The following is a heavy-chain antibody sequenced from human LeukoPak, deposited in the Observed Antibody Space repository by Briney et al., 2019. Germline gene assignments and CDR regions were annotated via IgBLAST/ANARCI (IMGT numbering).Heavy chain of an antibody. CDR1: GYRFTNYW. V-gene: IGHV5-51*01. J-gene: IGHJ4*02. Sequence: GESLKISCKGSGYRFTNYWIGWVRQKPGKDLELMGSIYPGDSDTRFSPSFQGQVTISADKSMTTAYLQWSSLKASDTAMYYCARQGVYYSDSSAFYYWGQGTLVSVSS. CDR2: IYPGDSDT. CDR3: ARQGVYYSDSSAFYY. D-gene: IGHD3-22*01.